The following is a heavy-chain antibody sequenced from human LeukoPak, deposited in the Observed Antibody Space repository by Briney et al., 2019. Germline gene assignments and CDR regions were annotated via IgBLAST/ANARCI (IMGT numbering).Heavy chain of an antibody. CDR1: GYSISSVYY. V-gene: IGHV4-38-2*02. J-gene: IGHJ4*02. Sequence: SETLSLTCTVSGYSISSVYYWGWIRQPPGKGLEWIRTIYHSGSTYYNPSLKSRVTISVDTSTNQFSLKLSSMTAADTAVYYCARGGGRITIFGVVIEDFDYWGQGTLVTVSS. D-gene: IGHD3-3*01. CDR3: ARGGGRITIFGVVIEDFDY. CDR2: IYHSGST.